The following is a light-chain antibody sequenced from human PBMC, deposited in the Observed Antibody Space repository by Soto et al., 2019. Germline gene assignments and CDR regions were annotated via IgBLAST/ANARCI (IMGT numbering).Light chain of an antibody. CDR2: GAS. V-gene: IGKV3D-15*01. J-gene: IGKJ1*01. CDR3: LLDFSYFWA. CDR1: QFVSSN. Sequence: EIVMTQSPVTLSVSPGERATLSCRASQFVSSNLAWYQQKPGQAPRLLIYGASTRATGIPARFSGSGSGTEFTLTISSLQPEDFATYYCLLDFSYFWAFGQGTKVDIK.